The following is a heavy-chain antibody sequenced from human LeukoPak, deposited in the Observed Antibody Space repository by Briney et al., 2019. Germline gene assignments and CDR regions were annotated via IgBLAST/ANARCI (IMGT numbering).Heavy chain of an antibody. V-gene: IGHV4-34*01. Sequence: PSGTLSLTCAVYGGSFSGSFSDYYWTCIRQTPGKGLEWIGEIHHSGSTNYNPSLKSRVTISVDTSKNQFSLKLNSLTAADTAVYYCATFRWGVGFAYWGQGTLATVSS. CDR2: IHHSGST. J-gene: IGHJ4*02. D-gene: IGHD3-16*01. CDR3: ATFRWGVGFAY. CDR1: GGSFSGSFSDYY.